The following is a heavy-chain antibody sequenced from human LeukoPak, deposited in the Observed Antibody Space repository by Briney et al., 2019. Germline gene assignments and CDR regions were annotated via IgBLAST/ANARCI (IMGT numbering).Heavy chain of an antibody. CDR3: ARDRGPAVMDY. CDR2: INGDGSTI. D-gene: IGHD2-2*03. V-gene: IGHV3-74*01. CDR1: GFTFSSNW. Sequence: GGSLRLSCAASGFTFSSNWMHWVRQAPGKGLVGVSRINGDGSTINYADSVKGRFTISRDNAKNTLYLQMNSLRAEDTAVYYCARDRGPAVMDYWGQGTLVTVSS. J-gene: IGHJ4*02.